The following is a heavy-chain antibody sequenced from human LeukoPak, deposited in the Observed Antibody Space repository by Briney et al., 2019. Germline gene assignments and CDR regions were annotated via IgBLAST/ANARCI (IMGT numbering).Heavy chain of an antibody. V-gene: IGHV3-74*01. CDR3: ARDGLAVAGSDY. CDR1: GFTFSSYW. J-gene: IGHJ4*02. CDR2: MSSDGSTI. D-gene: IGHD6-19*01. Sequence: PGGSLRLSCTASGFTFSSYWMHWVRQAPGKGLVWVSHMSSDGSTISYADSVKGRFTISRDNAKNSLYLQMNSLRAEDTAVYYCARDGLAVAGSDYWGQGTLVTVSS.